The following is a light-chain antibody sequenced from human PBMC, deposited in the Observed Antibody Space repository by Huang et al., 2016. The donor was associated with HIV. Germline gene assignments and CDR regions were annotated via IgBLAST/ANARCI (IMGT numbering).Light chain of an antibody. CDR2: AES. Sequence: IQLTQSPSSLSASVGDRVTITCRASQDIISHLVWYQQKPGKAPKLMIYAESTLESGVPSRFSGSGSGTDFTLTINNLQPEDFATYYCLQLHTYPGTFGPGTNVDV. J-gene: IGKJ3*01. CDR3: LQLHTYPGT. V-gene: IGKV1-9*01. CDR1: QDIISH.